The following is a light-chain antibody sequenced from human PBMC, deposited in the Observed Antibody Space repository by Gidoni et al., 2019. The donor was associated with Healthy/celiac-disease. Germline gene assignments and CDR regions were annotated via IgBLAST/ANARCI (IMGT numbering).Light chain of an antibody. J-gene: IGLJ3*02. V-gene: IGLV1-44*01. CDR3: AAWDDSLNGSV. Sequence: QSVLTQPPSASGTPGQGVNISCSGSSCNIGSSTVNRYQQLPGTAPKLLIYSNKQRPSGVPDRFSGSKSGTSASLAISVLQSEDEADYYCAAWDDSLNGSVFGGGTKLTVL. CDR2: SNK. CDR1: SCNIGSST.